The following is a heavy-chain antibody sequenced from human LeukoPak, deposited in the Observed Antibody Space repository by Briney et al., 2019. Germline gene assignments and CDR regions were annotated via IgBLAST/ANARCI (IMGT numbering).Heavy chain of an antibody. CDR1: GFTFRTYS. D-gene: IGHD1-26*01. CDR3: ARDPGVGATRDYFYYYMDV. J-gene: IGHJ6*03. CDR2: ISSRSSYI. V-gene: IGHV3-21*01. Sequence: GGSLRLSCAASGFTFRTYSMNWVRQAPGKGLEWVSSISSRSSYIYYADSVKGRFTISRDNAKNSLYLQMNSLRAEDTAVYYCARDPGVGATRDYFYYYMDVWGRGTTVTVSS.